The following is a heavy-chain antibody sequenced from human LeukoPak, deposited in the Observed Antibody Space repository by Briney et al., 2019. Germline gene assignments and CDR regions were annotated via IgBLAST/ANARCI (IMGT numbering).Heavy chain of an antibody. J-gene: IGHJ4*02. CDR2: INPNSGGT. V-gene: IGHV1-2*02. Sequence: ASVKVSCKASGYTFTGYYLHWVRQAPGQGPEWMGWINPNSGGTHYAQKFQGRVTMTRDTSISTAYMELSRLRSDDTAVYYCARGPYMVRGVTSEKYYFDYWGQGTLVTVSS. CDR3: ARGPYMVRGVTSEKYYFDY. CDR1: GYTFTGYY. D-gene: IGHD3-10*01.